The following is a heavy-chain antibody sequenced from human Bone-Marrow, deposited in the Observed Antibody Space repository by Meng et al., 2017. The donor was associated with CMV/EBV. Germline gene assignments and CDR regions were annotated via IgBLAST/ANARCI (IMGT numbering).Heavy chain of an antibody. CDR1: GYTFTSYD. Sequence: ASVKVSCKASGYTFTSYDINWVRQATGQGLEWMGLMNPNSGNTGYAQKLQGRVNMTRNTSISTNYMELSSLRSEDTAVYYCASEGQLWYEKKYYFDYWGQGTLVTVSS. CDR2: MNPNSGNT. D-gene: IGHD5-18*01. J-gene: IGHJ4*02. CDR3: ASEGQLWYEKKYYFDY. V-gene: IGHV1-8*01.